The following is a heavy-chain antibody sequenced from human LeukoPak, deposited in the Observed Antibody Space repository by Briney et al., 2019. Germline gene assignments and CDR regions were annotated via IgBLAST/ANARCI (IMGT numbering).Heavy chain of an antibody. V-gene: IGHV3-53*01. Sequence: GGSLRLSCTVSGFTVSSNSMSGVRQAPGKGLEWVSFIYSGGNTHYSDSVKGRFTISRDNSKNTLYLQMNSLRAEDTAVYYCARVGCGWVLTPCDAFDIWGQGTMVTVSS. D-gene: IGHD2-15*01. CDR1: GFTVSSNS. CDR2: IYSGGNT. J-gene: IGHJ3*02. CDR3: ARVGCGWVLTPCDAFDI.